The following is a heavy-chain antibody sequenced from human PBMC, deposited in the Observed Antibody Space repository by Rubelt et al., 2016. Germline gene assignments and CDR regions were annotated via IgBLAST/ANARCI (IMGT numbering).Heavy chain of an antibody. D-gene: IGHD5-12*01. CDR3: ARGNSGYDYGLDY. CDR2: INPNSGGT. Sequence: QVQLVQSGAEVKKPGASVKVSCKASGYTFTSYYMHWVRQAPGQGLEWMGGINPNSGGTNYAQKFQGRVTMTRDTSVSTAYMELSRLTSDDTAVYYCARGNSGYDYGLDYWGQGTLVTVSS. V-gene: IGHV1-2*02. J-gene: IGHJ4*02. CDR1: GYTFTSYY.